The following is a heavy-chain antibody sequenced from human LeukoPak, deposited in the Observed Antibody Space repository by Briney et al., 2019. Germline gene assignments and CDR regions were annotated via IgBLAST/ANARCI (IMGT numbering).Heavy chain of an antibody. CDR2: IRSKAYGGTT. CDR3: TRPRYPDHYDLDAFDI. CDR1: GFTFGDYA. Sequence: GGSLRLSCTASGFTFGDYAMSWFRQAPGKGLEWVGFIRSKAYGGTTEYAASVKGRFTISRDDSKSIAYLQMNSLKTEDTAVYYCTRPRYPDHYDLDAFDIWGQGTMVTVSS. D-gene: IGHD3-3*01. J-gene: IGHJ3*02. V-gene: IGHV3-49*03.